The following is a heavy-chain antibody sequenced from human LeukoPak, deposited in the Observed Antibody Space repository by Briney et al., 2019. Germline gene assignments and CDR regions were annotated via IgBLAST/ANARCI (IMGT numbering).Heavy chain of an antibody. V-gene: IGHV4-34*01. Sequence: SETLSLTCAVYGGSFSGYYWSWIRQPPGKGLEWIGEINHSGSTYYNPSLKSRVTISVDTSKNQFSLKLSSVTAADTAVYYCAAYYYDFWSGYPRGLNWFDPWGQGTLVTVSS. CDR1: GGSFSGYY. D-gene: IGHD3-3*01. CDR2: INHSGST. J-gene: IGHJ5*02. CDR3: AAYYYDFWSGYPRGLNWFDP.